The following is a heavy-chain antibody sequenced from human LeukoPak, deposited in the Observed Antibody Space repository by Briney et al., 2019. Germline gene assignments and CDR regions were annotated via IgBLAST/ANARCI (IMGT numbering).Heavy chain of an antibody. V-gene: IGHV1-69*13. J-gene: IGHJ6*03. CDR2: IIPIFGTA. Sequence: GASVKVSCKASGGTFSSYAISWVRQAPGQGLEWMGGIIPIFGTANYAQKFQGRVTITADESTSTAYMELSSLRSEDTAVYYCARDGGAAYYYYYYMDVWGKGTTVTVSS. D-gene: IGHD6-13*01. CDR3: ARDGGAAYYYYYYMDV. CDR1: GGTFSSYA.